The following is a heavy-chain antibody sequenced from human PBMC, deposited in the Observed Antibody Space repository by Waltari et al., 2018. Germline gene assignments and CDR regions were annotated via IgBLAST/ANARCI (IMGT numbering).Heavy chain of an antibody. CDR2: ISSTTTT. Sequence: EVHLVASGGGLVQPGDSLRPSCAASGFTLSTYNMNWVRQAPGKGLEWVSYISSTTTTYYADYVKGRFTISRDNAKNSLYLQMNSLRAEDTALYYCARGRNGYIQDVFDIWGQGTMVSVSS. D-gene: IGHD5-12*01. V-gene: IGHV3-48*01. J-gene: IGHJ3*02. CDR1: GFTLSTYN. CDR3: ARGRNGYIQDVFDI.